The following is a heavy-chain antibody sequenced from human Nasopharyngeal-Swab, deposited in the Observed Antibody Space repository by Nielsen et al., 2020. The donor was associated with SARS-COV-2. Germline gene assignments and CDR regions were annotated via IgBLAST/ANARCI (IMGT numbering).Heavy chain of an antibody. Sequence: ASVKVSCKVSGYTLTELSMHWVRQAPGKGLEWMGGFDPEDGETIYAQKFQGRVTMTEDTSTDTAYMELSSLRSEDTAVYYCRVVPAAMWYYYYGMDVWGQGTTVIVSS. V-gene: IGHV1-24*01. CDR3: RVVPAAMWYYYYGMDV. J-gene: IGHJ6*02. CDR1: GYTLTELS. D-gene: IGHD2-2*01. CDR2: FDPEDGET.